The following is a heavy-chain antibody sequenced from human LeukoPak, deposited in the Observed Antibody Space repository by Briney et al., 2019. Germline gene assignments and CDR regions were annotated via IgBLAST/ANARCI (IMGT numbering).Heavy chain of an antibody. CDR1: SGSISTYY. V-gene: IGHV4-59*01. CDR2: IHYSGST. CDR3: ATFRHAYYYGSGSSKYFQH. D-gene: IGHD3-10*01. Sequence: SETLSLTCTVSSGSISTYYWSWIRQPPGKGLEWIGYIHYSGSTNYDPSLKSRVSISVETSKSHFSLKLTSVTAADTAVYYCATFRHAYYYGSGSSKYFQHWGQGTLVTVSS. J-gene: IGHJ1*01.